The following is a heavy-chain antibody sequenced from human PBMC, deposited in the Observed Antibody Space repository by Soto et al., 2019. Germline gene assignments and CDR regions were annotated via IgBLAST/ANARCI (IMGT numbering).Heavy chain of an antibody. D-gene: IGHD2-15*01. V-gene: IGHV1-46*01. CDR3: ARDLLAANY. J-gene: IGHJ4*02. Sequence: QVQLVQSGAEVKKPGASVKLSCKASGYTSTSSYVHWVRQAPGQGLEWVAIINPNGGSTNYAQEFQGRVTVTRDTSTSTVFMELSSLHSDDTAVYYCARDLLAANYWGQGTLVTVSS. CDR1: GYTSTSSY. CDR2: INPNGGST.